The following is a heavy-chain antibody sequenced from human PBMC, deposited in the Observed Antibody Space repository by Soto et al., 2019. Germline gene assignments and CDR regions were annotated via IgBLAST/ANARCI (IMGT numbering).Heavy chain of an antibody. V-gene: IGHV1-2*02. CDR1: GYTFTGYY. D-gene: IGHD3-3*01. J-gene: IGHJ6*02. CDR2: INPNSGGT. Sequence: ASVKVSCKASGYTFTGYYMHWVRQAPGQGLEWMGWINPNSGGTNYAQKFQGRFTMTRDTSISTAYMELSRLRSDDTAVYYCARVPTCHCYDFWSGYYQDYYGMDVWGQGTTVTVSS. CDR3: ARVPTCHCYDFWSGYYQDYYGMDV.